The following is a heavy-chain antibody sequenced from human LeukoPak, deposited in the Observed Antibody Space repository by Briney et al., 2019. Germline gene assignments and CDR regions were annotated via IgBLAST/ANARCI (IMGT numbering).Heavy chain of an antibody. J-gene: IGHJ4*02. CDR1: GFTFSNYW. Sequence: GGSLRLSCAASGFTFSNYWMSWVRQAPGKGLEWVSVIYSGAGTYYADSVKGRFTISRDNSKNTLYLQVNSLRAEDTAVYYCARGRPAGYFDYWGQGTLVTVSS. V-gene: IGHV3-53*01. D-gene: IGHD6-6*01. CDR3: ARGRPAGYFDY. CDR2: IYSGAGT.